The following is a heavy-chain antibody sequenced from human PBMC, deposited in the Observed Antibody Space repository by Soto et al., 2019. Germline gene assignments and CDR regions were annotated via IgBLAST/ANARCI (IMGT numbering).Heavy chain of an antibody. CDR2: ISSSGGST. V-gene: IGHV3-23*01. J-gene: IGHJ6*03. D-gene: IGHD4-4*01. CDR3: AKDSPTYYYYMDV. CDR1: GFTFSSYA. Sequence: GGSLRLSCAASGFTFSSYAMSWVRQAPGKGLEWVSAISSSGGSTYYADSVKGRFTISRDNSKNTLYLQMNSLRAEYMAVYYCAKDSPTYYYYMDVWGKGTTVTVSS.